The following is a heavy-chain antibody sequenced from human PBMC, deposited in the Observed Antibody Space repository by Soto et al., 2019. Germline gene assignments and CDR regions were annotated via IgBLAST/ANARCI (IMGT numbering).Heavy chain of an antibody. Sequence: HPGGSLRLSCAASGFTFSSYAMSWVRQAPGKGLEWVSGISGSGGSTYYADSVKGRFTISRDNSKNTLYLQMNSLRAEDTAVYYCAKEEGMVYAVIGGPLDWGQGTLVTVSS. CDR2: ISGSGGST. CDR1: GFTFSSYA. J-gene: IGHJ4*02. D-gene: IGHD2-8*01. V-gene: IGHV3-23*01. CDR3: AKEEGMVYAVIGGPLD.